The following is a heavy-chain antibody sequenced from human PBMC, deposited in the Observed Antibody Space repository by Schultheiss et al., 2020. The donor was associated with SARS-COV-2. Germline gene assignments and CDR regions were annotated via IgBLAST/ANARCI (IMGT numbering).Heavy chain of an antibody. D-gene: IGHD2-21*01. Sequence: SETLSLTCAVYGGSFSGYYWSWIRQPPGKGLEWIGEINHSGSTNYNPSLKSRVTISVDTSKNQFSLKLSSVTAADTAVYYCARTHSIVHGDYFDYWGQGTLVTVSS. CDR1: GGSFSGYY. J-gene: IGHJ4*02. V-gene: IGHV4-34*01. CDR2: INHSGST. CDR3: ARTHSIVHGDYFDY.